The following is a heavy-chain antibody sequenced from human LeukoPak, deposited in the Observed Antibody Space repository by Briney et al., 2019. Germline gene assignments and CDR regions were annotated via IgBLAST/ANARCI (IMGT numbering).Heavy chain of an antibody. D-gene: IGHD3-9*01. J-gene: IGHJ4*02. Sequence: GGSLRLSCAASGFTFSSYAMSWVRQAPGKGLEWVSAISGSGGSTYHADSVKGRFTISRDNSKNTLYLQMNSLRAEDTAVYYCAKDCVKEYYDILTGYLNWGQGTLVTVSS. CDR1: GFTFSSYA. CDR3: AKDCVKEYYDILTGYLN. CDR2: ISGSGGST. V-gene: IGHV3-23*01.